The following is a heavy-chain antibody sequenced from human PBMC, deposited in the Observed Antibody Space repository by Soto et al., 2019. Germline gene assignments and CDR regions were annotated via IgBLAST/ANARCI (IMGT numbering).Heavy chain of an antibody. J-gene: IGHJ4*02. Sequence: EVQVLESGGGLVQPGGSLRLSCPASGCIFSSYAMSWVRQAPGKGLEWVSSFSKSGAPTNYAASVKGRVTISRDNSKNTLYLQMNSLRXEDTAVYYCARSTGDYEGSLDHWGQGTLVTVSS. CDR2: FSKSGAPT. V-gene: IGHV3-23*01. D-gene: IGHD4-17*01. CDR1: GCIFSSYA. CDR3: ARSTGDYEGSLDH.